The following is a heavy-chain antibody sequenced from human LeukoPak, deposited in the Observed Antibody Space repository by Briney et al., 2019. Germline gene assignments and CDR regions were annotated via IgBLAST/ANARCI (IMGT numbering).Heavy chain of an antibody. CDR1: GFTFSTYT. CDR2: IYSGGST. V-gene: IGHV3-66*01. CDR3: AKDISRAGGGDLDY. J-gene: IGHJ4*02. D-gene: IGHD2-21*01. Sequence: PGGSLRLSCAASGFTFSTYTMNWVRQAPGKGLEWVSLIYSGGSTYYADSVKGRFTISRDNSKNTLYLQMNSLRAEDTAVYYCAKDISRAGGGDLDYWGQGTLVTVSS.